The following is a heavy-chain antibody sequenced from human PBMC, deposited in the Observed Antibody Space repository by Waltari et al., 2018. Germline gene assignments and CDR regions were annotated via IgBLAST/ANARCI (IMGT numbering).Heavy chain of an antibody. CDR1: GFTFSSYA. D-gene: IGHD5-12*01. CDR3: ARDHIGLDP. J-gene: IGHJ5*02. CDR2: SRSSGSTI. V-gene: IGHV3-48*03. Sequence: EVQLVESGGGLVQPGGSLRLSCAASGFTFSSYAMNWVRQAPGKGLEWVSYSRSSGSTICYADAVKCRFTISRYNAKNSLYLQMNSLRAEDTAVYYCARDHIGLDPWGQGTLVTVSS.